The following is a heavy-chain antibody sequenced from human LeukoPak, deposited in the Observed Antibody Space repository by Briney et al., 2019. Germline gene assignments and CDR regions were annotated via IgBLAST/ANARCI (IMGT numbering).Heavy chain of an antibody. J-gene: IGHJ4*02. V-gene: IGHV6-1*01. CDR1: GDSVSSNSAA. CDR2: TYYNSKWYN. D-gene: IGHD6-6*01. Sequence: SQTLSLTCAISGDSVSSNSAAWNWIRQSPSRGLEWLGRTYYNSKWYNDYAVSVKSRITINPDTSENQFSLQLNSVTPGDTAVYYCTRDSGSYSSSYRFDSWGQGTLVTVSS. CDR3: TRDSGSYSSSYRFDS.